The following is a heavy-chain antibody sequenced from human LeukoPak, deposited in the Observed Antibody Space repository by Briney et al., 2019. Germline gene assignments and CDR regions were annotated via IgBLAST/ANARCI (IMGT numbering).Heavy chain of an antibody. V-gene: IGHV4-39*01. CDR2: IYYSGST. Sequence: SETLSLTCAVSGGSLRSSSHYWAWIRQPPGKGLEWIGSIYYSGSTYYNPSLKSRVTISVDTSKNQFSLKLSSVTAADTAVYYCARYCSSTSCPGYYFDYWGQGTLVTVSS. CDR3: ARYCSSTSCPGYYFDY. J-gene: IGHJ4*02. CDR1: GGSLRSSSHY. D-gene: IGHD2-2*01.